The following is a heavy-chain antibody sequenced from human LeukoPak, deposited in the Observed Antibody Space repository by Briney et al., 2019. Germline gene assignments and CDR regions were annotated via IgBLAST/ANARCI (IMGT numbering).Heavy chain of an antibody. J-gene: IGHJ4*02. Sequence: SETLSLTCTVSGYSITRGSYWGWIRQPPGKGLEWIANIYHSGSTYYNPSLKSRVTISVDTSKNQFSLKLSSVTAADTAVYYCARDVDTAMTRHFDYWGQGTLVTVSS. CDR3: ARDVDTAMTRHFDY. CDR1: GYSITRGSY. D-gene: IGHD5-18*01. CDR2: IYHSGST. V-gene: IGHV4-38-2*02.